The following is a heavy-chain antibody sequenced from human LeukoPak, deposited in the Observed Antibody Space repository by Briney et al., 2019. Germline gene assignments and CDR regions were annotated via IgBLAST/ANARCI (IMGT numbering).Heavy chain of an antibody. CDR3: ARRADDAFDI. Sequence: GTSRRLACAASAFSFSSYGMHWVRQAPGKGLEWVALIWYDGSNRYYADSVKGRFTISRDNSKNTLYLQMNSLRAEGTAVYYCARRADDAFDIWGQGTMVTVSS. V-gene: IGHV3-33*01. CDR1: AFSFSSYG. CDR2: IWYDGSNR. J-gene: IGHJ3*02.